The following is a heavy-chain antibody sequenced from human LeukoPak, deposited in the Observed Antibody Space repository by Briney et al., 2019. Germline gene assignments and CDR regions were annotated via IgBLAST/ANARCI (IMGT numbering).Heavy chain of an antibody. CDR2: ISGSGGST. Sequence: HPGGSLRLSCAASGFTFSSYAMSWVRQAPGKGLEWVSAISGSGGSTYYADSVKGRFTISRDNSKNTLYLQMNSLRAEDTAVYYCAKGGYSSGCHQGAFDIWGQGTMVTVSS. CDR1: GFTFSSYA. D-gene: IGHD6-19*01. CDR3: AKGGYSSGCHQGAFDI. J-gene: IGHJ3*02. V-gene: IGHV3-23*01.